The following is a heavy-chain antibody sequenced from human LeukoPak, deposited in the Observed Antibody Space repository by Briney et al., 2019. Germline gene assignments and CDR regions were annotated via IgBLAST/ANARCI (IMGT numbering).Heavy chain of an antibody. J-gene: IGHJ6*03. CDR1: GGSISSYY. CDR2: IYTSGST. D-gene: IGHD6-19*01. V-gene: IGHV4-4*07. CDR3: ASRIAVAGHYYYYYMDV. Sequence: SETLSLTCTVSGGSISSYYWSWIRQPAGKGLEWIGRIYTSGSTNYNPSLKSRVTMSVDTSKNQFSLKLSSVTAADTAVYYCASRIAVAGHYYYYYMDVWGKGTTVTVSS.